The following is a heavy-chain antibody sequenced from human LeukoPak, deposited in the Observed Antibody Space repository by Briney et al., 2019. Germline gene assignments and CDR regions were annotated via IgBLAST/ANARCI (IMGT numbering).Heavy chain of an antibody. J-gene: IGHJ4*02. CDR3: ARRNRWELLDF. CDR1: GGSFSAYS. V-gene: IGHV4-34*01. CDR2: INHGGIA. D-gene: IGHD1-26*01. Sequence: SETLSLTCAVYGGSFSAYSWSWIRQPPGTGLEWIGEINHGGIANYNPSLKSRVTISLDTSKNQFSLKLGSVTAADTAVYYCARRNRWELLDFWGQGTLVTVSS.